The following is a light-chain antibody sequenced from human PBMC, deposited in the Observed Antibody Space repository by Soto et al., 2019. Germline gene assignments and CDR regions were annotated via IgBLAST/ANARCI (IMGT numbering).Light chain of an antibody. Sequence: QSALTQPPSASGSPGQSVTISCTGTSSDVGGYNYVSWYQQHPGKAPKLMIYEVSERPSGVPDRFSGSKSSNTASLTVSGLQAEDEADYYCSSYTSSRAYVFGIGTKVTVL. V-gene: IGLV2-8*01. CDR2: EVS. CDR1: SSDVGGYNY. J-gene: IGLJ1*01. CDR3: SSYTSSRAYV.